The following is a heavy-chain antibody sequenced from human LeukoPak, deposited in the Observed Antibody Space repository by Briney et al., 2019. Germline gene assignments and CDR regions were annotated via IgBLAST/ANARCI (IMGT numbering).Heavy chain of an antibody. CDR3: ARGSMVRGVTSQYAFDI. D-gene: IGHD3-10*01. Sequence: SETLSLTCTVSGGSISSYYWSWIRQPAGKGLEWIGRIYTSGSTNYNPSLKSRVTMSVDTSKNQFPLKLSSVTAADTAVYYCARGSMVRGVTSQYAFDIWGQGTMVTVSS. V-gene: IGHV4-4*07. CDR1: GGSISSYY. J-gene: IGHJ3*02. CDR2: IYTSGST.